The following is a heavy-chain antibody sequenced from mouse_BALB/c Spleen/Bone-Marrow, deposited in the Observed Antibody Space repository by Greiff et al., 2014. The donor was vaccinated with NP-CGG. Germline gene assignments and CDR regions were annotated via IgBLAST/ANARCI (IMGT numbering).Heavy chain of an antibody. J-gene: IGHJ2*01. CDR2: INPSTGYT. Sequence: QVQLKESGAELAKPGASVKMSCKASGYTFTSYWMHWVKQRPGQGLEWIGYINPSTGYTEYNQKFKDKATLTADKSSSTAYMRLSSLTSEDSAVYYCARRETTALDYWGQGTTLTVSS. CDR1: GYTFTSYW. D-gene: IGHD1-2*01. CDR3: ARRETTALDY. V-gene: IGHV1-7*01.